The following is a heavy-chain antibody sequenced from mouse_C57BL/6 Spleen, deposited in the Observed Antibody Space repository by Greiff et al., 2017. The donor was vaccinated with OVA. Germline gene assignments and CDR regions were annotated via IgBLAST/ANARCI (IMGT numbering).Heavy chain of an antibody. V-gene: IGHV1-55*01. D-gene: IGHD1-1*01. Sequence: QVQLQQPGAELVKPGASVKMSCKASGYTFTSYWITWVKQRPGQGLEWIGDIYPGSGSTNYNEKFKSKATLTVDTSSSTAYMQLSSLTSEDSAVYYCARIGDYYGSSYGYWGQGTTLTVSS. CDR2: IYPGSGST. J-gene: IGHJ2*01. CDR3: ARIGDYYGSSYGY. CDR1: GYTFTSYW.